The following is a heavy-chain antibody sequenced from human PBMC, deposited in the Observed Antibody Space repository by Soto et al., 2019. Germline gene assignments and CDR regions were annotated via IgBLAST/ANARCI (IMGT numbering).Heavy chain of an antibody. V-gene: IGHV4-31*03. Sequence: SETLSLTCTVSGGSISSGGYYWSWIRQHPGKGLEWIGYIYYSGNTYYKPSLKGRLTISADTSKSQFSLNLNSVTAADTAVYYCARGRSGYGSFDIWGQGTLVTVSS. J-gene: IGHJ3*02. CDR1: GGSISSGGYY. D-gene: IGHD3-10*01. CDR3: ARGRSGYGSFDI. CDR2: IYYSGNT.